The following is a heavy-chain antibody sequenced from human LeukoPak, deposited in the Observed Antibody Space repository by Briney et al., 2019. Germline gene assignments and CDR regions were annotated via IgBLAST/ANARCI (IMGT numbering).Heavy chain of an antibody. J-gene: IGHJ4*02. Sequence: GGSLRLSCAASGFTFSSYSMNWVRQAPGKGLEWVSVIYSGGYTYYADSVKGRFTISRDNSKNTLYLQMNSLRAEDTAVYYCAKTGNPATGDYWGQGTLVSVSS. CDR1: GFTFSSYS. CDR2: IYSGGYT. V-gene: IGHV3-53*01. D-gene: IGHD1-1*01. CDR3: AKTGNPATGDY.